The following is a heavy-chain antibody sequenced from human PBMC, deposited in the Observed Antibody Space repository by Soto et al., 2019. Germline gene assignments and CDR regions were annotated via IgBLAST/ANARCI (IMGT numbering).Heavy chain of an antibody. CDR2: INAGNGNT. CDR1: GYTFTSYA. D-gene: IGHD5-18*01. V-gene: IGHV1-3*01. CDR3: ARGEVDTAMVRYYYYGMDV. J-gene: IGHJ6*02. Sequence: GASVKVSCKASGYTFTSYAMHWVRQAPGQRLEWMGWINAGNGNTKYSQKFQGRVTITRDTSASTAYMELSSLRSEDTAVYYCARGEVDTAMVRYYYYGMDVWGQGTTVTVSS.